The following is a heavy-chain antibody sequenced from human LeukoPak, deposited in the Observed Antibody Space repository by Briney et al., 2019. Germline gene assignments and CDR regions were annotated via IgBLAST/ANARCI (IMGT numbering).Heavy chain of an antibody. J-gene: IGHJ3*02. Sequence: SVKVSCKASGGTFSSYAISWVRQAPGQGLEWMGGIIPIFGTANYAQKFQGRVTITADKSTSTAYMELSSLRSEDTAVYYCAKSNGYGLVDIWGQGTMVTVSS. V-gene: IGHV1-69*06. D-gene: IGHD3-10*01. CDR1: GGTFSSYA. CDR2: IIPIFGTA. CDR3: AKSNGYGLVDI.